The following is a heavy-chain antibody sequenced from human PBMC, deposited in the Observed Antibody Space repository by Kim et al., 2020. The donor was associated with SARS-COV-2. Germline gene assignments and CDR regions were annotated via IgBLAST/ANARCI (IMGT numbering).Heavy chain of an antibody. CDR2: ISYDGSNK. V-gene: IGHV3-33*05. CDR3: ARPRYDSSGYWYIWFDP. CDR1: GFTFSSYG. D-gene: IGHD3-22*01. J-gene: IGHJ5*02. Sequence: GGSLRLSCAASGFTFSSYGMHWVRQAPGKGLEWVAVISYDGSNKYYADSVKGRFTISRDNSKNTLYLQMNSLRAEDTAVYYCARPRYDSSGYWYIWFDPWGQGTLVTVSS.